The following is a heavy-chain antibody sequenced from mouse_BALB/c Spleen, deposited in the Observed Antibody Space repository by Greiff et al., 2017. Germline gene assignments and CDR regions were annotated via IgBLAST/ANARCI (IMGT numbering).Heavy chain of an antibody. Sequence: VKLQEPGAELVRPGVSVKISCKGSGYTFTDYAMHWVKQSHAKSLEWIGVISTYYGYASYNQKFKGKATLTVDKSSSTAYMELARLTSEDSAICYCARSTTAPAMDYWGQGTSVTVSS. CDR1: GYTFTDYA. CDR3: ARSTTAPAMDY. CDR2: ISTYYGYA. J-gene: IGHJ4*01. D-gene: IGHD1-2*01. V-gene: IGHV1S137*01.